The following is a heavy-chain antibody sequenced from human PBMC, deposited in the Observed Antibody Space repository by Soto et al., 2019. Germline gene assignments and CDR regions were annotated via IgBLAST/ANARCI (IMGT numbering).Heavy chain of an antibody. CDR2: FYSSGSP. CDR1: GGSISSYY. V-gene: IGHV4-4*07. D-gene: IGHD3-10*01. J-gene: IGHJ4*02. Sequence: SETLSLTCTVSGGSISSYYWNWIRQPAGRGLEWIGRFYSSGSPNYNPSLKSRVTLSVDTSKNQFSLTLSSVTAADTAVYYCAREYYSGSGTYYAPFDFWGQGTLVTVSS. CDR3: AREYYSGSGTYYAPFDF.